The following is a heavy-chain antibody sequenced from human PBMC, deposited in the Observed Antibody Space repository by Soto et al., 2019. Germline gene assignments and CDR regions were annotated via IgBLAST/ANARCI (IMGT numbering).Heavy chain of an antibody. V-gene: IGHV4-30-4*01. CDR3: ARASGGWWFDF. CDR1: GDSIGSGDYW. D-gene: IGHD6-19*01. CDR2: ISYSGST. Sequence: QVQLQESGPGLVKPAETLSLTCTVSGDSIGSGDYWWSWIRQSPGKGLEWIGYISYSGSTYYNPSLRSRVTISVDTSKNQCSVKLSSVTASDTAIYYCARASGGWWFDFWGQGTLVTVSS. J-gene: IGHJ4*02.